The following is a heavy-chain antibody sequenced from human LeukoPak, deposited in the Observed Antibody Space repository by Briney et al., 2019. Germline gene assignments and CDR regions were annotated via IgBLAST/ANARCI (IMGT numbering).Heavy chain of an antibody. J-gene: IGHJ4*02. CDR3: ARNVRWLQSDY. CDR1: GFTFDDYG. Sequence: GGSLRLSCAASGFTFDDYGMSWVRQAPGKGLEWVSGINWNGGSTGYADSVKGRFTISRDNAKNSLYLQMNSLRAEDTAVYYCARNVRWLQSDYWGQGTLVTVSS. CDR2: INWNGGST. V-gene: IGHV3-20*04. D-gene: IGHD5-24*01.